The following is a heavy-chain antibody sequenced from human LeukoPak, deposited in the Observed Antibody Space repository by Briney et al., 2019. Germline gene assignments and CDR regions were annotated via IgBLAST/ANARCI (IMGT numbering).Heavy chain of an antibody. J-gene: IGHJ3*02. Sequence: SVKVSRKASGSTFSSYAISWVRQAPGQGLEWMGGIIPIFGTANYAQKFQGRVTITWNTSISTAYMELSGLRSDDTAVYYCARDYTDTATNAFDIWGQGTMVTVSS. CDR2: IIPIFGTA. V-gene: IGHV1-69*06. CDR1: GSTFSSYA. CDR3: ARDYTDTATNAFDI. D-gene: IGHD2-21*02.